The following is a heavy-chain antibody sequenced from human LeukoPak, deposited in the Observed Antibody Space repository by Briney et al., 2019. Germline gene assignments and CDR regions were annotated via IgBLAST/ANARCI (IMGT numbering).Heavy chain of an antibody. V-gene: IGHV3-30-3*01. CDR2: ISYDGSNK. D-gene: IGHD5-12*01. Sequence: GGSLRLSCAASGFTFSSCGMYWVRQAPGKGLEWVAVISYDGSNKYYADSVKGRFTISRDNSKNTLYLQMNSLRAEDTAVYYCARDLGGYDFDYWGQGTLVTVSS. J-gene: IGHJ4*02. CDR3: ARDLGGYDFDY. CDR1: GFTFSSCG.